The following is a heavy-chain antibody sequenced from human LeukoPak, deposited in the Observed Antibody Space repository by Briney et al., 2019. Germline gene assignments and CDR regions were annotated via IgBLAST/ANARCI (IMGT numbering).Heavy chain of an antibody. CDR1: GFTFSNYW. D-gene: IGHD4-11*01. V-gene: IGHV3-7*01. CDR3: AREKGNYDGYYNYYMDV. Sequence: GGSLRLSCAASGFTFSNYWMNWVRQAPGKGLEWVANIKKDGSDKYYVDSVKGRFTISRDNAKNSLYLQMNSLRAEDTAVYYCAREKGNYDGYYNYYMDVWGKGTTVTVSS. J-gene: IGHJ6*03. CDR2: IKKDGSDK.